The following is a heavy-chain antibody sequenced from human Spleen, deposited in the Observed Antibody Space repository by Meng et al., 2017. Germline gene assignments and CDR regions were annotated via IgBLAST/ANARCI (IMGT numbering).Heavy chain of an antibody. CDR2: INAGNGDT. CDR1: GYTFTSYA. D-gene: IGHD5-24*01. J-gene: IGHJ4*02. V-gene: IGHV1-3*01. Sequence: QVQLVQSVAEVKKPGASVKVSCKASGYTFTSYAMHWVRQAPGQRLEWMGWINAGNGDTKYSQKFQGRVTITRDTSASTAYMELSSLRSEDTAVYYCARQLTLTKDFDYWGQGTLVTVSS. CDR3: ARQLTLTKDFDY.